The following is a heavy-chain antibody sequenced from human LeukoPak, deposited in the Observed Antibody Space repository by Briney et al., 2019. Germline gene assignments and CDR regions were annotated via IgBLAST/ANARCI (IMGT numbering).Heavy chain of an antibody. V-gene: IGHV4-59*01. J-gene: IGHJ4*02. CDR1: GGSISSYY. Sequence: SETLSLTCTVSGGSISSYYWSWIRQPPGKELEWIGSIYYSGRSNYNPSLKSRVTMSVDTSKNQFSLKLTSVSAADTAVYYCARDRFGELDYWGQGALVTVSS. CDR3: ARDRFGELDY. D-gene: IGHD3-10*01. CDR2: IYYSGRS.